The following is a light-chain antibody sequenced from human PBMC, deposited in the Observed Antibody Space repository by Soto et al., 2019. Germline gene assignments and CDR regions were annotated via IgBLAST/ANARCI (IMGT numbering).Light chain of an antibody. CDR2: ETS. Sequence: EIVLTQSAVTLSVSPGERATLSFMASQSVSSNLAWYQQKPGQAPRLLIYETSSRATGIPDRFSGSGSQTDFTLTISRLEPEDFAVYYCQQYGTSPRTFGQGTRLEIK. CDR1: QSVSSN. V-gene: IGKV3-20*01. J-gene: IGKJ5*01. CDR3: QQYGTSPRT.